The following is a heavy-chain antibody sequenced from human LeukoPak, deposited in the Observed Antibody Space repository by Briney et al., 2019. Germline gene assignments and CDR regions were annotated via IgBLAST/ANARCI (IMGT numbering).Heavy chain of an antibody. V-gene: IGHV3-33*06. CDR1: GFTFSSYG. J-gene: IGHJ4*02. D-gene: IGHD1-1*01. CDR3: AKDGFRNDDHTPLDY. CDR2: IWYDGSNK. Sequence: GGSLRLSCAASGFTFSSYGMHWVRQAPGKGLEWVAVIWYDGSNKYYADSVKGRFTISRDNSKNTLYLQMNSLRAEDTAVYYCAKDGFRNDDHTPLDYWGPGTLVTVSS.